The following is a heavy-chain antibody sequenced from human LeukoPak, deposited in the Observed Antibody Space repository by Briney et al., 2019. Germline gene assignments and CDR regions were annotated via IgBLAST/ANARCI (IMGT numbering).Heavy chain of an antibody. V-gene: IGHV3-11*01. CDR1: GFTFSDYY. Sequence: GGSLRLSCAVSGFTFSDYYMSWIRQAPGKGLEWVSYISSGGSTISHADSVKGRFTISRDNAENSLYLQMNSLRAEDTAVYYCATGRTIVVVPAAMPDYWGQGTLVTVSS. J-gene: IGHJ4*02. CDR2: ISSGGSTI. D-gene: IGHD2-2*01. CDR3: ATGRTIVVVPAAMPDY.